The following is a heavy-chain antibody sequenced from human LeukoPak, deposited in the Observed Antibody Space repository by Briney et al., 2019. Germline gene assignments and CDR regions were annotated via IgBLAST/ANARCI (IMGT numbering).Heavy chain of an antibody. D-gene: IGHD5-24*01. CDR1: GGSISSSNNY. V-gene: IGHV4-39*01. Sequence: PSETLSLTCTVSGGSISSSNNYWGWVRQPPGKGLEWIGTIHSSGSTTYYGPSLKSRLTISVDTSKNQFSLKLSSVTAADTAVYYCARHEEEDGYNATTIDYWGQGTLVTVSS. CDR2: IHSSGSTT. CDR3: ARHEEEDGYNATTIDY. J-gene: IGHJ4*02.